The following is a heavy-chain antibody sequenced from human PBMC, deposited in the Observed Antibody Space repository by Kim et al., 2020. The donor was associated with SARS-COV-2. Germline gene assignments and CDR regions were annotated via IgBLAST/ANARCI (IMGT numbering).Heavy chain of an antibody. CDR2: ISGSGDNT. D-gene: IGHD7-27*01. Sequence: GGSLRLSCSASGFTFSTYAMSWVRQAPGEGLEWVSAISGSGDNTYYAESVKGRFTISRDNSKNTLYLQMNSLRAEDTAVYYCAKDPRNWGWIYMDAWGKGTTVTVSS. CDR3: AKDPRNWGWIYMDA. V-gene: IGHV3-23*01. J-gene: IGHJ6*03. CDR1: GFTFSTYA.